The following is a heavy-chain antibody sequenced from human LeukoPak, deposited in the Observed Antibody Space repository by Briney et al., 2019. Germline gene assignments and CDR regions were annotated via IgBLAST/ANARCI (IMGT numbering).Heavy chain of an antibody. D-gene: IGHD3-16*01. J-gene: IGHJ6*02. V-gene: IGHV4-59*01. CDR2: IYYSGST. Sequence: GSLRLSCAASGFTFSSYWMNWARQAPGKGLEWIGYIYYSGSTNYNPSLKSRVTISVDTSKNQFSLKLSSVTAADAAVYYCARVGGTNYYYYGLDVWGQGTTVTVSS. CDR1: GFTFSSYW. CDR3: ARVGGTNYYYYGLDV.